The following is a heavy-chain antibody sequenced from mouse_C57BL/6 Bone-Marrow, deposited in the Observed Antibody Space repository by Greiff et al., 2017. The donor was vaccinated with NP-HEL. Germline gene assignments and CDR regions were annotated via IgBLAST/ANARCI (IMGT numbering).Heavy chain of an antibody. CDR3: ARSFYYDFLAY. D-gene: IGHD2-4*01. CDR1: GYTFTSYG. V-gene: IGHV1-81*01. J-gene: IGHJ3*01. CDR2: IYPRSGNT. Sequence: QVTLKESGAELARPGASVKLSCKASGYTFTSYGISWVKQRTGQGLEWIGEIYPRSGNTYYNEKFKGKATLTADKSSSTAYMELRSLTSEDSAVYFCARSFYYDFLAYWGQGTLVTVSA.